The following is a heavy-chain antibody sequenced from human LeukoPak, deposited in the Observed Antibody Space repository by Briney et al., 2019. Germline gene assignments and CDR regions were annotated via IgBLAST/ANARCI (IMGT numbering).Heavy chain of an antibody. J-gene: IGHJ4*02. V-gene: IGHV3-23*01. CDR3: ARETRGYSYGYFDY. D-gene: IGHD5-18*01. Sequence: GGSLRLSCAASGFIFSSYGMRWVRQAPGKGLEWVSAISGSGGTTYYADSVKGRFTISRDNAKNSLYLQMNSLRAEDTAVYYCARETRGYSYGYFDYWGQGTLVTVSS. CDR1: GFIFSSYG. CDR2: ISGSGGTT.